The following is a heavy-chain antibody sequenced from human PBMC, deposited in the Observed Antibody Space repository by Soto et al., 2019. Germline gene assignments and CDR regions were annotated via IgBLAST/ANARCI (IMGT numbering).Heavy chain of an antibody. CDR3: ASSHAGAHITAAVH. J-gene: IGHJ4*02. CDR2: IFHSGTT. CDR1: GGSISSGGW. V-gene: IGHV4-4*02. D-gene: IGHD6-13*01. Sequence: PSETLSLTCTVSGGSISSGGWWSWVRQPPGERLEWIGEIFHSGTTNYNPSLKSRVTISVDRSKNQFSLKLSSVTAADTAVYYCASSHAGAHITAAVHWGQGTLVTVSS.